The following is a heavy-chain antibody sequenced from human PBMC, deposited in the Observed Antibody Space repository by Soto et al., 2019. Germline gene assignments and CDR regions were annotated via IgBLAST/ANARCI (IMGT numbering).Heavy chain of an antibody. D-gene: IGHD3-16*01. CDR3: ERDGPKTLRDWFDP. Sequence: XGTLTLTCTVSGASISGFYWSWIRKSSGKGLEWIGGIYATGTTDYNPSLKSRVMMSVDTSKKQFSLKLRSVTAADTAVYYCERDGPKTLRDWFDPWGQGISVTVSS. V-gene: IGHV4-4*07. CDR2: IYATGTT. CDR1: GASISGFY. J-gene: IGHJ5*02.